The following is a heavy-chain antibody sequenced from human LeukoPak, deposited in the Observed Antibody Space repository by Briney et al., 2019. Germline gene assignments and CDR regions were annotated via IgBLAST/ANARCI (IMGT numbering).Heavy chain of an antibody. Sequence: GGTLRPSCAASGFIFSSSGMSWVRQAPGKGLEWVSTISDNGGSTYYPDSVKGRFTISRDNSKNTLYLQMNSLRAEDTAVYYCAKDRKGYYYGSGSSENYYYYYYMDVWGKGTTVTISS. CDR1: GFIFSSSG. D-gene: IGHD3-10*01. J-gene: IGHJ6*03. CDR2: ISDNGGST. V-gene: IGHV3-23*01. CDR3: AKDRKGYYYGSGSSENYYYYYYMDV.